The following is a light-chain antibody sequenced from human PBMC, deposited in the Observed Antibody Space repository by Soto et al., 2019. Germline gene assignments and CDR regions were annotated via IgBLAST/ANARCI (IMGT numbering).Light chain of an antibody. J-gene: IGLJ2*01. CDR3: SSYAGISYVK. CDR1: SSDVGGYDF. V-gene: IGLV2-8*01. CDR2: EVS. Sequence: QSVLTQPPSASGSLGQSVTISCTGTSSDVGGYDFVSWYQQHPGKAPKLMIYEVSKRPSGVPDRFSGSKSGNTASLTVSGLRADDEADYYCSSYAGISYVKFGGGTQLTVL.